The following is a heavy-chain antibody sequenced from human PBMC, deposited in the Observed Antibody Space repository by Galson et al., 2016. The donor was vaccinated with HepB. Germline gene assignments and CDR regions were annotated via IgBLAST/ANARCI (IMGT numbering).Heavy chain of an antibody. J-gene: IGHJ5*02. V-gene: IGHV3-23*01. CDR1: GFTFYNYA. CDR2: ISGSGGST. D-gene: IGHD6-13*01. CDR3: AKGRSLSAAVSIWFDA. Sequence: SLRLSCAASGFTFYNYAMRWVRQAPGKGLEWVSSISGSGGSTYYADSVKGRFTVSRDNSKSTLYLQMNSLRDEDTAVYFCAKGRSLSAAVSIWFDAWGQGTLVTVSS.